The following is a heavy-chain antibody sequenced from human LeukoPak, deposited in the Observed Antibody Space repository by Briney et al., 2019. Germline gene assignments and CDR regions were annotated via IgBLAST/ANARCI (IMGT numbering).Heavy chain of an antibody. CDR2: INKDGSKI. CDR1: GFAFTNDW. CDR3: ARDTSPSSGSTYFDALDM. V-gene: IGHV3-7*01. Sequence: PGGSLRLFCTTSGFAFTNDWMTWVRQAQGKGLEWVANINKDGSKIHYVDSVKGRFTISRDNTKNSLFLQMNGLRAEDTATYYCARDTSPSSGSTYFDALDMWGQGTMVTVSS. J-gene: IGHJ3*02. D-gene: IGHD6-13*01.